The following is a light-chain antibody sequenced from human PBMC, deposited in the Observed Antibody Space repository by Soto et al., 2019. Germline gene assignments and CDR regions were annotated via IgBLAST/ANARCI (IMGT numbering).Light chain of an antibody. J-gene: IGKJ5*01. CDR1: QTFXRW. V-gene: IGKV1-5*01. CDR2: NAS. Sequence: DIQLTQSPSTLSASVGDSVTITCRASQTFXRWIAWYQQKPGKAPKMLXDNASTLERGGPSRLSGSRSGTEFTLTISSLHSKDFAVYYCQQYKNGTSTFGQGTRLEI. CDR3: QQYKNGTST.